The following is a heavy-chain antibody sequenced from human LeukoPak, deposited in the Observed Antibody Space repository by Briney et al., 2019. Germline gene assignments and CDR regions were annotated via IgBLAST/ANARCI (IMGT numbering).Heavy chain of an antibody. CDR1: GYTLTELS. J-gene: IGHJ4*02. CDR3: AAVYYYDSSGSLPH. D-gene: IGHD3-22*01. Sequence: ASVKVSCKVSGYTLTELSMHWVRQAPGKGLEWMGSFDPEDGETIYAQKFQGRVTMTEDTSTDTAYMELSSLRSEDTAVYYCAAVYYYDSSGSLPHWGQGTLVTVSS. V-gene: IGHV1-24*01. CDR2: FDPEDGET.